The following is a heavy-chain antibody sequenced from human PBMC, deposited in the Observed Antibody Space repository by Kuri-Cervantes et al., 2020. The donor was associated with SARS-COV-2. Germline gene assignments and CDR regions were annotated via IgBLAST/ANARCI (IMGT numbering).Heavy chain of an antibody. CDR3: VRGTEDYSGARSFFDS. Sequence: GGSLRLSCAASGFIFSDYAIDWVRQAPGKGLEWVAIISFDGRNTHYADSVKGRFTISRDNAKNSMYLQMNSLRAEDTAIYYCVRGTEDYSGARSFFDSWGQGTPVTVSS. J-gene: IGHJ4*02. D-gene: IGHD4-11*01. V-gene: IGHV3-30*04. CDR2: ISFDGRNT. CDR1: GFIFSDYA.